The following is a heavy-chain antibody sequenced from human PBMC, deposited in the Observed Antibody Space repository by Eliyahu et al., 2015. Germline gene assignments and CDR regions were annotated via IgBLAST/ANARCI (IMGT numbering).Heavy chain of an antibody. V-gene: IGHV3-23*01. CDR2: ISGSGGST. J-gene: IGHJ4*02. D-gene: IGHD4-17*01. CDR1: GFTFXXXA. CDR3: ANFYGDNEAFDY. Sequence: EVQLLESGGGLVQPGGSLRLSXXXSGFTFXXXAMSWVRQAPGKGLEWVSAISGSGGSTYYADSVKGRFTISRDNSKNTLYLQMNSLRAEDTAVYYCANFYGDNEAFDYWGQGTLVTVSS.